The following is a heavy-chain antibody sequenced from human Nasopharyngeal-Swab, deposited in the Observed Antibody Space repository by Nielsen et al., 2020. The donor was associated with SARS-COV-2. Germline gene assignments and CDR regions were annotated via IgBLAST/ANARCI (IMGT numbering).Heavy chain of an antibody. CDR2: IIPIFGTA. CDR3: ARFYDYVWGSYPQWTAFDI. V-gene: IGHV1-69*13. J-gene: IGHJ3*02. Sequence: SVKVYCKASGGTFSSYAISWVRQAPGQGLEWMGGIIPIFGTANYAQKFQGRVTITADESTSTAYMELSSLRSEDTAVYYCARFYDYVWGSYPQWTAFDIWGQGTMVTVSS. D-gene: IGHD3-16*02. CDR1: GGTFSSYA.